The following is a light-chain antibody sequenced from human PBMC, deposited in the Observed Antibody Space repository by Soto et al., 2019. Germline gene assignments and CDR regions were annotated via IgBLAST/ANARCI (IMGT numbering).Light chain of an antibody. CDR2: KAS. V-gene: IGKV1-5*03. CDR1: QTISSW. CDR3: QQYNNWPPHT. Sequence: DIQMTQSPSTLSGSVGDRVTITCRASQTISSWLAWYQQKPGKAPKLLIYKASTLKSGVPSRFSGSGSGTEFTLTISSLQPDDFATYYCQQYNNWPPHTFGQGTNLEIK. J-gene: IGKJ2*01.